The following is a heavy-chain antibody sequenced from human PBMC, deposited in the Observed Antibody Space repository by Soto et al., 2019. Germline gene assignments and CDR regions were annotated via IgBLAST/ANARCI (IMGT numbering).Heavy chain of an antibody. D-gene: IGHD1-1*01. CDR1: GYTFTSYD. J-gene: IGHJ3*02. V-gene: IGHV1-8*01. Sequence: GASVKVSCKASGYTFTSYDINWVRQATGQGLEGMGWMKPNRGNKGYANKFQGRVTKTRNTSIRTADMELSSLRAEDTAVYYCARDDTGLNDVWDAFDIWVQGTMVTVSS. CDR2: MKPNRGNK. CDR3: ARDDTGLNDVWDAFDI.